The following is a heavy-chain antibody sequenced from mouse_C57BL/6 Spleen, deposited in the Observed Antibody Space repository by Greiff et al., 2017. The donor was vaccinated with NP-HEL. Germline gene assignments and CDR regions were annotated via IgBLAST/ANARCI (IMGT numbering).Heavy chain of an antibody. CDR2: ISSGSSTI. D-gene: IGHD1-1*01. J-gene: IGHJ4*01. CDR3: ARPNYYYGSSYGAMDY. Sequence: DVKLVESGGGLVKPGGSLKLSCAASGFTFSDYGMHWVRQAPEKGLEWVAYISSGSSTIYYADTVKGRFTISRDNAKNTLFLQMTSLRSEDTAMYYCARPNYYYGSSYGAMDYWGQGTSVTVSS. V-gene: IGHV5-17*01. CDR1: GFTFSDYG.